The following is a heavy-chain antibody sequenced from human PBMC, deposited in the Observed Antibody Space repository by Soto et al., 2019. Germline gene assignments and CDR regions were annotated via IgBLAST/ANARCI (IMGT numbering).Heavy chain of an antibody. D-gene: IGHD3-3*01. Sequence: ASVKVSCKASGYTFTSYGISWVRQAPGQGLKWMGWISAYNGNTNYAQKLQGRVTMTTDTSTSTAYMELRSLRSDDTTVYYCAREVVSFFGRELYYYYMDAWSKGNTVTVSS. J-gene: IGHJ6*03. V-gene: IGHV1-18*01. CDR1: GYTFTSYG. CDR2: ISAYNGNT. CDR3: AREVVSFFGRELYYYYMDA.